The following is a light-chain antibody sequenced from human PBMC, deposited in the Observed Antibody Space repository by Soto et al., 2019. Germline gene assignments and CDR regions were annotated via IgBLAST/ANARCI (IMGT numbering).Light chain of an antibody. Sequence: QSVLTQPASVSGSPGQSITISCTGTSSDVGGYNYVSWYQQYPGKAPKLMIYDVSSRPSGVSNRFSGSKSGNTASLTISGLQADDEADYYCSSYTSSSVVFGGGTKLTVL. CDR1: SSDVGGYNY. J-gene: IGLJ2*01. CDR3: SSYTSSSVV. CDR2: DVS. V-gene: IGLV2-14*01.